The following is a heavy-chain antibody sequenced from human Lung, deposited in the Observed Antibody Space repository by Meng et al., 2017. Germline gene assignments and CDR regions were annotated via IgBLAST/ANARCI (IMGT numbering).Heavy chain of an antibody. CDR2: ISYDGSNK. CDR3: ARVLEFGEYDAFDI. J-gene: IGHJ3*02. CDR1: GFTFSSYA. V-gene: IGHV3-30*04. D-gene: IGHD3-10*01. Sequence: GESLKISCAASGFTFSSYAMHWVRQAPGKGLEWVAVISYDGSNKYYADSVKGRFTISRDNSKNTLYLQMNSLRAEDTAVYYCARVLEFGEYDAFDIWGQGTMVTVSS.